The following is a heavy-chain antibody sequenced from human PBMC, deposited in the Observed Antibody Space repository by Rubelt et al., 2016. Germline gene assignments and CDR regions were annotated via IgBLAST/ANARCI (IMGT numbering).Heavy chain of an antibody. CDR2: ISGNGGST. CDR1: GFTYTYST. J-gene: IGHJ4*02. Sequence: APGFTYTYSTMTWVRQAPGKGLEWVSAISGNGGSTYYADSVRGRFTISRDNSRNTLYLQMNSLRAEDTAVYYCAKGHSNLDYWGQGTLVTVSS. CDR3: AKGHSNLDY. D-gene: IGHD6-13*01. V-gene: IGHV3-23*01.